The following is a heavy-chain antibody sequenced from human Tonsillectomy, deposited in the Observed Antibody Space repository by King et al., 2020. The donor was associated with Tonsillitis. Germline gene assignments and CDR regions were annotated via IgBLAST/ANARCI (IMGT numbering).Heavy chain of an antibody. D-gene: IGHD3-3*01. V-gene: IGHV3-48*01. Sequence: VQLVESGGGLVQPGGSLRLSCAASGFTFSSYSMNWVRQAPGKGLEWVSYISSSSSTIYYAESVKGRFTISRDNAKNSLYLQMNSLRAEDTAVYYCARRYYDFWSGYKGAYYFDYWGQGTLVTVSS. CDR1: GFTFSSYS. CDR2: ISSSSSTI. J-gene: IGHJ4*02. CDR3: ARRYYDFWSGYKGAYYFDY.